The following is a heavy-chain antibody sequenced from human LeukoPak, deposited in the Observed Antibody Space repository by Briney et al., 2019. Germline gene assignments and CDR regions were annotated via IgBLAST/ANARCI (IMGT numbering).Heavy chain of an antibody. CDR2: INPNGGTT. CDR1: GYTFINYY. J-gene: IGHJ4*02. CDR3: AREIGPRQLHLWGSAFDY. V-gene: IGHV1-46*01. D-gene: IGHD5-18*01. Sequence: ASVKVSCKASGYTFINYYMHWVRQAPGQGLEWMGIINPNGGTTSYAQNFQGRVTMTRDTSTSTVYMELSSLRSEDTAVYYCAREIGPRQLHLWGSAFDYWGQGTLVTVSS.